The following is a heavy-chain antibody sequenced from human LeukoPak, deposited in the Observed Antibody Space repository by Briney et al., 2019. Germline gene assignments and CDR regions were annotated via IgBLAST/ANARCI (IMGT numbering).Heavy chain of an antibody. D-gene: IGHD1-14*01. J-gene: IGHJ5*02. CDR2: IYYSGST. Sequence: PSETLSLTCTVSGGSISSYYWSWIRQPPGKGLEWIGYIYYSGSTNYNPSLKSRVTISVDTSENQFSLKLSSVTAADTAVYYCARARGVLATGWFDPWGQGTLVTVSS. CDR3: ARARGVLATGWFDP. CDR1: GGSISSYY. V-gene: IGHV4-59*08.